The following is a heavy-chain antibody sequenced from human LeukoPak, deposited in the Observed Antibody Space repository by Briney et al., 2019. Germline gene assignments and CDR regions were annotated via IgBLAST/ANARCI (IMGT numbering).Heavy chain of an antibody. V-gene: IGHV4-59*01. Sequence: SETLSLTCTVSGGSISSYYWSWIRQPPGKGLEWIGYIYYSGSTNYNPSLKSRVTISVDTSKNQFSLKLGSVTAADTAVYYCASRRAQRAFDIWGQGTMVTVSS. D-gene: IGHD6-25*01. CDR1: GGSISSYY. CDR2: IYYSGST. CDR3: ASRRAQRAFDI. J-gene: IGHJ3*02.